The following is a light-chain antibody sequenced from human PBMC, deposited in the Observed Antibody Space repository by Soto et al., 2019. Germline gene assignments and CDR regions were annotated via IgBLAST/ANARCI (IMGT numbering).Light chain of an antibody. CDR2: DVN. V-gene: IGLV2-11*01. J-gene: IGLJ1*01. CDR1: SSDIGAYDY. Sequence: QSALTQPLSVSGAPGQSVAISCTGTSSDIGAYDYVSWYQQHPGQAPNLIIYDVNKRPSGVPDRFFGSKSGNTASLTISGLQAEDEADYYCCSYAGSCFVFGTGTKLTVL. CDR3: CSYAGSCFV.